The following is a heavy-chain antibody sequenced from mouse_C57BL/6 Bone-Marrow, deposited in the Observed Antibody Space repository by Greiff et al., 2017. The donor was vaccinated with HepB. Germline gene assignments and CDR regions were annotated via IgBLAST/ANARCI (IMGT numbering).Heavy chain of an antibody. D-gene: IGHD1-1*01. CDR3: ARGDYGLYWYFDV. CDR1: GYSITSGYY. Sequence: EVQLQQSGPGLVKPSQSLSLTCSVTGYSITSGYYWNWIRQFPGNKLEWMGYISYDGSNNYNPSLKNRISITRDTSKNQFFLKLNSVTTEDTATYYCARGDYGLYWYFDVWGTGTTVTVSS. V-gene: IGHV3-6*01. CDR2: ISYDGSN. J-gene: IGHJ1*03.